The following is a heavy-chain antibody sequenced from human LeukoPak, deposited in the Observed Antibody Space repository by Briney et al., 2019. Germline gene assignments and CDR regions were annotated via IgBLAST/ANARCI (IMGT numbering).Heavy chain of an antibody. CDR1: GYAFTDYY. Sequence: ASVRVSCKASGYAFTDYYMHWVRQAPGQGLEWMGWISPNSGGTNYAQKFQGRVTMTRDTSIGTAYMELSRLRSDDTAIYYCARDGASSWYSPDSWGQGTLVTVSS. D-gene: IGHD6-13*01. V-gene: IGHV1-2*02. J-gene: IGHJ4*02. CDR3: ARDGASSWYSPDS. CDR2: ISPNSGGT.